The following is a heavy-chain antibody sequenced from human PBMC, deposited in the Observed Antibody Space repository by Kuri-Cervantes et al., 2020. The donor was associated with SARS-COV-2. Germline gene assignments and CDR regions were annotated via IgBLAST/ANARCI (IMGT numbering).Heavy chain of an antibody. J-gene: IGHJ3*02. D-gene: IGHD6-13*01. CDR2: ISYDGSNN. CDR3: ARDLNRYSSSWGAFDI. CDR1: GCTFSSYA. V-gene: IGHV3-30*04. Sequence: GESLKISCAASGCTFSSYAMHWVRQAQGKGLEWGAVISYDGSNNYYADSVEGRFTISRDNSKYTLYLQMNSLRTEDTAVYYCARDLNRYSSSWGAFDIWGQGTMVT.